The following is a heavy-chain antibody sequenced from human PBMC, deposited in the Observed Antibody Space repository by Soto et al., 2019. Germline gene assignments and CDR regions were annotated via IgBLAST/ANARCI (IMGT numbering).Heavy chain of an antibody. D-gene: IGHD1-1*01. Sequence: QVHLVQSGAEVKKPGASVKVSCKGSGYTFTSYGITWVRQAPGQGLEWMGWISAQNGNTDYAQKLQGRVTVTRDTSTSTAYMELRSMRSDDTAVYYCARGRYGDYWGQGALVTVSS. J-gene: IGHJ4*02. CDR2: ISAQNGNT. CDR1: GYTFTSYG. V-gene: IGHV1-18*01. CDR3: ARGRYGDY.